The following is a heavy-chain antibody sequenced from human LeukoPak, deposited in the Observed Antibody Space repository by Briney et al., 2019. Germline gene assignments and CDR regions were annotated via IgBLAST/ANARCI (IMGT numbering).Heavy chain of an antibody. CDR1: GGTFSSYA. CDR3: VWNSLGGTVVVPAAIDGDY. D-gene: IGHD2-2*01. V-gene: IGHV1-69*06. J-gene: IGHJ4*02. CDR2: IIPIFGTA. Sequence: SVKVSCKASGGTFSSYAISWVRQAPGQGLEWMGGIIPIFGTANYAQKFQGRVTITADKSTSTAYMELSSLRSEDTAVYYCVWNSLGGTVVVPAAIDGDYWGQGTLVTVSS.